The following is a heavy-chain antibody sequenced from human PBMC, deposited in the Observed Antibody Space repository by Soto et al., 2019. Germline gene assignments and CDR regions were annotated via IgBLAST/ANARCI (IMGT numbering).Heavy chain of an antibody. Sequence: QVQLVQSGAAVKKPGSSVTVSCKTSGGTFSKDAINWVRQAPGQGLEWMGLLIPVFGSPIYAQKFQGRIMITADESTSTAFMDLSSLRSEDTAVYYCTRVLGYTFEPGKTRYYAMDVWGQGTTGSVSS. D-gene: IGHD5-18*01. CDR1: GGTFSKDA. CDR2: LIPVFGSP. CDR3: TRVLGYTFEPGKTRYYAMDV. V-gene: IGHV1-69*01. J-gene: IGHJ6*02.